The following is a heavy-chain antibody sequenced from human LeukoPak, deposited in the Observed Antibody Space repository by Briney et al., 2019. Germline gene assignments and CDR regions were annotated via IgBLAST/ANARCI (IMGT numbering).Heavy chain of an antibody. Sequence: GASVKVSCKASGYTFTPYEIIWVRQAPGQGLEWMGWINTRNGNANYAHQLQGRVTMTTDTSTSTSYMELASLRFDDTAIYYCARNHLGLGLWGQGTLVTVSS. D-gene: IGHD3-16*01. CDR2: INTRNGNA. CDR1: GYTFTPYE. V-gene: IGHV1-18*01. J-gene: IGHJ4*02. CDR3: ARNHLGLGL.